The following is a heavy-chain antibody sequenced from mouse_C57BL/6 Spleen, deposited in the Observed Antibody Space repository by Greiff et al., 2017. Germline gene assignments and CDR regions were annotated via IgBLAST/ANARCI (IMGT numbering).Heavy chain of an antibody. CDR2: IDPEDGET. V-gene: IGHV14-2*01. D-gene: IGHD1-1*01. CDR3: AGGYYYGSSWDYDMGD. CDR1: GFNIKDYY. Sequence: EVQLQQSGAELVKPGASVKLSCTASGFNIKDYYMHWVKQRTEQGLEWIGRIDPEDGETKYAPKFQGKATITADTSSNTAYLQLSSLTSENTAVSECAGGYYYGSSWDYDMGDRGHGTSVTAS. J-gene: IGHJ4*01.